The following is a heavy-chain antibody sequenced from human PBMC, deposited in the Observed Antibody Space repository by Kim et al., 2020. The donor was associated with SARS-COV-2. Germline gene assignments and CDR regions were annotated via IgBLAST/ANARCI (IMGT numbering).Heavy chain of an antibody. CDR3: ARDLYYYDSSGYYHYFDY. Sequence: KSRVTISVDTSNNQFSLKLSSVTAADTAVYYCARDLYYYDSSGYYHYFDYWGQGTLVTVSS. J-gene: IGHJ4*02. D-gene: IGHD3-22*01. V-gene: IGHV4-39*07.